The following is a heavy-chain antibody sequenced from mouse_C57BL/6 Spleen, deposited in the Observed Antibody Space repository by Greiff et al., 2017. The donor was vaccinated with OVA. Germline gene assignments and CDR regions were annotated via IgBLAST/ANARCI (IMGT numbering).Heavy chain of an antibody. CDR3: ADDYDGYAMDY. J-gene: IGHJ4*01. V-gene: IGHV14-3*01. CDR1: GFNIKNTY. CDR2: IDPANGNT. Sequence: EVNVVESVAELVRPGASVKLSCTASGFNIKNTYMHWVKQRPEQGLEWIGRIDPANGNTKYAPKFQGKATITADTSSNTAYLQLSSLTSEDTAIYYCADDYDGYAMDYWGQGTSVTVSS. D-gene: IGHD2-4*01.